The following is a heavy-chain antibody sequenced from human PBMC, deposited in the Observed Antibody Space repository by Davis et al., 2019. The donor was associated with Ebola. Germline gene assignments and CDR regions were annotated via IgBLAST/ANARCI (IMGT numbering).Heavy chain of an antibody. CDR1: GYIFTTYA. CDR3: ARASFGYNSGWYADY. J-gene: IGHJ4*02. CDR2: VHGGNGNT. Sequence: ASVKVSCKASGYIFTTYAMHWVRQAPGQRLEWMGWVHGGNGNTKYSQRFQGRVTITTDTSASTAYLDLSSLRSDDTAVFYCARASFGYNSGWYADYWGPGSLVTVSS. D-gene: IGHD6-19*01. V-gene: IGHV1-3*01.